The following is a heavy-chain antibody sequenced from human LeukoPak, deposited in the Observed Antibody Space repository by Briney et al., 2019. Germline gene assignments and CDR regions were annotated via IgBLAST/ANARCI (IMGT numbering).Heavy chain of an antibody. D-gene: IGHD4-17*01. V-gene: IGHV1-2*02. Sequence: GASVKVSCKASGYTFTGYYMHWVRQAPGQGLEWMGWINPNSGGTNYAQKFQGRVTMTRDTSISTAYMELSRLRSDDTAVYYCARGNFYGDYPKNYYYYYMDVWGKGTTVTISS. CDR2: INPNSGGT. CDR1: GYTFTGYY. CDR3: ARGNFYGDYPKNYYYYYMDV. J-gene: IGHJ6*03.